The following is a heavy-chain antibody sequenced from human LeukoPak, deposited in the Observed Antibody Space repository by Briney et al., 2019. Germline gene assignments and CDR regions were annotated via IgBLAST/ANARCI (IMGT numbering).Heavy chain of an antibody. CDR1: GYTFTSYG. CDR3: ARGNYDSSGYYFHFDY. Sequence: GASVKVSCKASGYTFTSYGISWVRQAPGQGLEWMGWISAYNGNTNYAQKLQGGVTMTTDTSTSTAYMELRSLRSDDTAVYYCARGNYDSSGYYFHFDYWGQGTLVTVSS. D-gene: IGHD3-22*01. V-gene: IGHV1-18*01. CDR2: ISAYNGNT. J-gene: IGHJ4*02.